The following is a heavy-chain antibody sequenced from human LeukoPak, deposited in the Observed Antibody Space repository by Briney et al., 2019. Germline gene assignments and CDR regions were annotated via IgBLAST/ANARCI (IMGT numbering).Heavy chain of an antibody. CDR2: INTDGSNT. CDR1: GFTFSSYR. V-gene: IGHV3-74*01. CDR3: ARDYEGLGV. Sequence: GGSLRRSCAASGFTFSSYRMHWVRQAPGKGLVMVSLINTDGSNTNYADSVKGRFTNSRDNAKNTLYLQMNSLRAEDTAVYYCARDYEGLGVWGQGTTVTVSS. J-gene: IGHJ6*02. D-gene: IGHD3-16*01.